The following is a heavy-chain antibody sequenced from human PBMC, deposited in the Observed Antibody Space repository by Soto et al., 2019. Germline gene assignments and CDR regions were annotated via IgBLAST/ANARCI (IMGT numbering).Heavy chain of an antibody. CDR2: ISGGGGST. D-gene: IGHD4-17*01. CDR1: GFTLSSYT. J-gene: IGHJ2*01. V-gene: IGHV3-23*01. CDR3: AKPPTTETTYNWYLDL. Sequence: EVQLLESGGGLVQPGGSLRLSCAASGFTLSSYTMSWVRQAPGKGLEWVSAISGGGGSTYNADSVKGRFTISRDNSKNTLYLQMNSLRAEDTAVYYCAKPPTTETTYNWYLDLWGRGTLVTVSS.